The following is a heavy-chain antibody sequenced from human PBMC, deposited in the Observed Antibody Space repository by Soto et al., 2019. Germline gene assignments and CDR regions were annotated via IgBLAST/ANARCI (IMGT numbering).Heavy chain of an antibody. CDR2: IYYSGTT. CDR3: ATYGGGTGLLDH. CDR1: GGSISSSTYH. V-gene: IGHV4-39*01. D-gene: IGHD3-16*01. Sequence: QLQLQESGPGPVKPSETLSLTCTVSGGSISSSTYHWGWIRQPPGKGLEWIGNIYYSGTTYYNPSLKSRVTISIDTSKNQFTLKLTSVTSADTAVYYCATYGGGTGLLDHWGQGILVTVSS. J-gene: IGHJ4*02.